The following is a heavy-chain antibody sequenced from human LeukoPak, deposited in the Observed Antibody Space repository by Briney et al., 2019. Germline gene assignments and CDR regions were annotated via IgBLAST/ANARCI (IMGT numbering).Heavy chain of an antibody. J-gene: IGHJ4*02. V-gene: IGHV3-7*03. Sequence: PGRSLRLSCAASGFTFSSYAMHWVRQAPGKGLEWVANIKQDGGEKYYVDSVKGRFTISRDNAKNSLYLQMNSLRADDTAVYYCATDVGRYWGQGTLVTVSS. CDR2: IKQDGGEK. CDR3: ATDVGRY. CDR1: GFTFSSYA.